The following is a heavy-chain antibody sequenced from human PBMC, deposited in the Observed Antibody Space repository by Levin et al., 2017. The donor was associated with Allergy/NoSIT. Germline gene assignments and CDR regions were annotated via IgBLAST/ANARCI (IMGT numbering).Heavy chain of an antibody. J-gene: IGHJ4*02. D-gene: IGHD6-19*01. Sequence: GESLKISCAASGFTFSYRYMSWVRRAPGKGLEGVSVIYSDETTYYADSVKGRFTIYRHNSKNMLYLQMNSLRAEDTAVYYCATFGGGWYNDYWGQGTLVTVSS. CDR1: GFTFSYRY. V-gene: IGHV3-66*01. CDR2: IYSDETT. CDR3: ATFGGGWYNDY.